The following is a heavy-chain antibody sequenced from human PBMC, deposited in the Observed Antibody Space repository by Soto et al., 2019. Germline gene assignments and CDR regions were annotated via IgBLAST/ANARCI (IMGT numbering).Heavy chain of an antibody. J-gene: IGHJ4*02. CDR2: ISGSGGST. Sequence: GGSLRLSCAASGFTFSSYAMSWVRQAPGKGLEWVSAISGSGGSTYYADSVKGRFTISRDNSKNTLYLQMNSLRAEDTAVYYCAKVRSTVRYYYGSGSYYNPGLVPTPQFDYWGQGTLVTVSS. CDR1: GFTFSSYA. D-gene: IGHD3-10*01. CDR3: AKVRSTVRYYYGSGSYYNPGLVPTPQFDY. V-gene: IGHV3-23*01.